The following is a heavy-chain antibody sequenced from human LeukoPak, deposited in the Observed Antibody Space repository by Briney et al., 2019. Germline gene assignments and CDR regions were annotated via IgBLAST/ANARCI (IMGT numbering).Heavy chain of an antibody. J-gene: IGHJ5*02. V-gene: IGHV1-18*01. CDR1: GYTFTSYG. D-gene: IGHD5-18*01. Sequence: ASVKVSCKASGYTFTSYGITWVRQAPGQGLEWMGWISAYNGDTNYAQKLQGRVTMTTDTSTSTAYMELRSLRSDDTAVYYCARGNPPVDTAMNYNWIDPWGQGTLVTVSS. CDR2: ISAYNGDT. CDR3: ARGNPPVDTAMNYNWIDP.